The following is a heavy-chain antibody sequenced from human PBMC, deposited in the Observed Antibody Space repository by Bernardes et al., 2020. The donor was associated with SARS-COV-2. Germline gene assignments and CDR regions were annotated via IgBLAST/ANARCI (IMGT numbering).Heavy chain of an antibody. D-gene: IGHD3-10*01. CDR1: GFPFNNYG. CDR2: ISSSSTTL. J-gene: IGHJ4*02. V-gene: IGHV3-48*01. CDR3: ARVSRVRIELFHYQREIDF. Sequence: GSLSLSCEASGFPFNNYGMHWVRPAPGKGLEWVSYISSSSTTLYYTDSVKGRFTMSRDNAKNSLYLQMNSLRAEDTAVYYCARVSRVRIELFHYQREIDFWGQGTLVTVSS.